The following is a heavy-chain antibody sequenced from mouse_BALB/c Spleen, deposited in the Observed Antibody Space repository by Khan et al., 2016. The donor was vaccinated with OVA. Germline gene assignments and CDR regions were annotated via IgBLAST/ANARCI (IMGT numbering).Heavy chain of an antibody. V-gene: IGHV2-9*02. CDR3: ARAFYYGAWFAY. Sequence: QVQLKQSGPGLVAPSQTLSITCTVSGFSFSNYGVHWVRQPPGRGLEWLGVIWAGGSTNHNSALMSRLSISTDDSNSHAFLQMNSLQTDDTAMYYCARAFYYGAWFAYWGQGTLVTVSA. J-gene: IGHJ3*01. CDR2: IWAGGST. CDR1: GFSFSNYG. D-gene: IGHD1-1*01.